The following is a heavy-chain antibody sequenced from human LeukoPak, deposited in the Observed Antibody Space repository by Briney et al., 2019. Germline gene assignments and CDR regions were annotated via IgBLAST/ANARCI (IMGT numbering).Heavy chain of an antibody. CDR3: ARLGWGYCSGGSCRFDY. Sequence: SETLSLTCAVYGGSFSGYYWSWIRQPPGKGLEWIGEINLSGSTNYNPSLKSQVTISVDTSKNQFSLKLSSVTAADTAVYYCARLGWGYCSGGSCRFDYWGQGTLVTVSS. D-gene: IGHD2-15*01. CDR1: GGSFSGYY. V-gene: IGHV4-34*01. CDR2: INLSGST. J-gene: IGHJ4*02.